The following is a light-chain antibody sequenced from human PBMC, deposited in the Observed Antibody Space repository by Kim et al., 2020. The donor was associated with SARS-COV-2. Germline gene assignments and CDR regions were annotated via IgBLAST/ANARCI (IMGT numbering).Light chain of an antibody. CDR3: SALDSSLSAYV. CDR2: RNN. CDR1: SNIVGNQG. Sequence: TATLTCTGNSNIVGNQGAAWLQQHQGHPPKLLSYRNNNRPSGISERFSASRSGNTASLTITGLQPEDEADYYCSALDSSLSAYVFGTGTKVTVL. J-gene: IGLJ1*01. V-gene: IGLV10-54*02.